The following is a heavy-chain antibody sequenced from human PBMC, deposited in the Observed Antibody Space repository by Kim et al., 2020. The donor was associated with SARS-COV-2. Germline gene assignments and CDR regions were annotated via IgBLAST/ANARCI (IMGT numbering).Heavy chain of an antibody. J-gene: IGHJ4*02. V-gene: IGHV1-18*01. CDR2: GNT. Sequence: GNTNYAQELQGRVTMTTDTSTSTAYMELRSLRSDDTAVHYCARAGGPFDYWGQGTLVTVSS. D-gene: IGHD2-15*01. CDR3: ARAGGPFDY.